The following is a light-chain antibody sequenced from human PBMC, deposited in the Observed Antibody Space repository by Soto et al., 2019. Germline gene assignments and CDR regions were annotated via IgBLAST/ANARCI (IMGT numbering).Light chain of an antibody. Sequence: QSVLTQPASVSGSPGQSITISCTGSSADIGSHDYVSWYQQHPGKVPKPIIYEVSKRPSGASDRFSGSKSGNAAYLSISGLQPEDEADYYCNSYTTTSALVFGTGTKVTVL. CDR1: SADIGSHDY. CDR3: NSYTTTSALV. J-gene: IGLJ1*01. CDR2: EVS. V-gene: IGLV2-14*01.